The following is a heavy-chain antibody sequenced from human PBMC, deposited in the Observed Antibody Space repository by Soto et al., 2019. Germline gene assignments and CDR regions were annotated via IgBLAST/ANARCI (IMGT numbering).Heavy chain of an antibody. CDR1: GFTFSSYG. D-gene: IGHD1-7*01. V-gene: IGHV3-30*18. J-gene: IGHJ6*02. Sequence: PGGSLRLSCAASGFTFSSYGMHWGRQAPGKGLEWVAVISYDGSNKYYADSVKGRFTISRDNSKNTLYLQMNSLRAEDTAVYYCANKLELLGVRYYYGMDVWGQGTTVTVSS. CDR3: ANKLELLGVRYYYGMDV. CDR2: ISYDGSNK.